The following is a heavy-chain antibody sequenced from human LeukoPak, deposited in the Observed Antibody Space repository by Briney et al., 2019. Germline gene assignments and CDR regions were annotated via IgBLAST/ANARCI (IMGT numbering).Heavy chain of an antibody. CDR3: AREGVIPGIDP. D-gene: IGHD2-21*01. CDR2: ISYSGRI. Sequence: SETLSLTCAASGYSITSGFSWGWIRQPPGKILEWIATISYSGRIDYNPSLKSRVTISSDTSKNQFSLRLTSLTAADTAMYYCAREGVIPGIDPWGQGTLVTVSS. J-gene: IGHJ5*02. V-gene: IGHV4-38-2*02. CDR1: GYSITSGFS.